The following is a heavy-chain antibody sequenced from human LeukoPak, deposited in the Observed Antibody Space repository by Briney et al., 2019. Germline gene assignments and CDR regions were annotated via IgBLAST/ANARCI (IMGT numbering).Heavy chain of an antibody. CDR3: ARLGYCSSTSCRHYYYYGMDV. Sequence: GGSLRLSCAASGFTFSSYAMHWVRQAPGKGLEWVAVISYDGSNKYYADSVKGRFTISRDNSKNTLYLQMNSLRAEDTAVYYCARLGYCSSTSCRHYYYYGMDVWGQGTTVTVSS. CDR1: GFTFSSYA. V-gene: IGHV3-30-3*01. CDR2: ISYDGSNK. J-gene: IGHJ6*02. D-gene: IGHD2-2*01.